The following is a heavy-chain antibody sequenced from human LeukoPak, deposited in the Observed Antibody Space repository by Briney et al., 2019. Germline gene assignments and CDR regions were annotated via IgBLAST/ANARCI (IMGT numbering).Heavy chain of an antibody. V-gene: IGHV4-59*08. CDR1: GGSISSYY. J-gene: IGHJ3*02. CDR3: ARHLRSEWLLFPPAFDI. Sequence: SETLSLTCTVSGGSISSYYWSWIRQPPGKGLEWIGYIYYSGSTNYNPSLKSRVTISVDTSKNQFSLKLSSVTAADTAVYYCARHLRSEWLLFPPAFDIWGQGTMVTVSS. CDR2: IYYSGST. D-gene: IGHD3-3*01.